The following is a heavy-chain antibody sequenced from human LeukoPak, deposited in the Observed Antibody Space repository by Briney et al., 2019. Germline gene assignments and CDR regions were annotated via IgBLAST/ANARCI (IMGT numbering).Heavy chain of an antibody. Sequence: GRSLRLSCAASGFTFSSYGMHWVRQAPGKGLEWVAVIWYDGSNKYYADSVEGRFTISRDNSKNTLYLQMNSLRAEDTAVYYCARESVSLRRDLYYYYGMDVWGQGTTVTVSS. CDR2: IWYDGSNK. CDR3: ARESVSLRRDLYYYYGMDV. D-gene: IGHD2-8*01. J-gene: IGHJ6*02. CDR1: GFTFSSYG. V-gene: IGHV3-33*01.